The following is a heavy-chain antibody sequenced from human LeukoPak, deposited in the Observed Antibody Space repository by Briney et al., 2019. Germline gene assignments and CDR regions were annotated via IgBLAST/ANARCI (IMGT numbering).Heavy chain of an antibody. CDR3: ARDRLVVAAAAAHFFDY. V-gene: IGHV3-7*01. CDR2: IRQDGSEK. Sequence: GSLRLSCAASGFTFGSYWMTWVRQAPGKGLEWVANIRQDGSEKYYVGSVKGRFTISRDNAKSSLFLEMNSLRPEDTAVYYCARDRLVVAAAAAHFFDYWGQGTLVTVSS. CDR1: GFTFGSYW. D-gene: IGHD2-15*01. J-gene: IGHJ4*02.